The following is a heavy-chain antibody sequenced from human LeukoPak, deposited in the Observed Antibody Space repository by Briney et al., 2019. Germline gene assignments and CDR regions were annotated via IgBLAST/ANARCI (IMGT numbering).Heavy chain of an antibody. D-gene: IGHD6-13*01. CDR2: IKQDGSEE. CDR1: GLTFSSFW. V-gene: IGHV3-7*01. J-gene: IGHJ5*02. CDR3: ARGPRDSSWTYNWFDP. Sequence: GGSLRLSCVASGLTFSSFWMTWVRQTPGKGLEWVANIKQDGSEEYYVDSVKGRFTISRDNAKNSLYLQMNSLRAEDTAVYYCARGPRDSSWTYNWFDPWGQGTLVTVSS.